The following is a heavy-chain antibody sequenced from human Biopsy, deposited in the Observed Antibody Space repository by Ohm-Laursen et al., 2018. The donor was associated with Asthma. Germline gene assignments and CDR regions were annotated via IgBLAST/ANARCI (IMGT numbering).Heavy chain of an antibody. J-gene: IGHJ6*02. CDR1: GFAYE. V-gene: IGHV3-30-3*01. D-gene: IGHD2-21*01. CDR3: ARAGESDLVGGLDV. Sequence: RSLRLSCSASGFAYEMHWVRQAPGKGLEWVAVISYDGSSIYYADSVKGRFTISRDNSKNTPSLQMNSLTAEDTAVYYCARAGESDLVGGLDVWGQGTTVIVS. CDR2: ISYDGSSI.